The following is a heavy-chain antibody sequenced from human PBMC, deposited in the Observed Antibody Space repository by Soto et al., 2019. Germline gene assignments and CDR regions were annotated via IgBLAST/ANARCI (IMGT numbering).Heavy chain of an antibody. J-gene: IGHJ3*02. D-gene: IGHD3-22*01. CDR1: GFTFSSYA. CDR2: ISYDGSNK. V-gene: IGHV3-30-3*01. Sequence: GGPLRLSCAASGFTFSSYAMHWVRQAPGKGLEWVAIISYDGSNKYYADSVKGRFTISRDNSMHTLYLQMNSLRAEDTAVYYCARVRDSSGYLRAFDIWGQGTMVTVSS. CDR3: ARVRDSSGYLRAFDI.